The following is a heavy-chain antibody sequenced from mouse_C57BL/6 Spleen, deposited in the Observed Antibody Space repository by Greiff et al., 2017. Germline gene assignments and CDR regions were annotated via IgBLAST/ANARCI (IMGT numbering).Heavy chain of an antibody. V-gene: IGHV1-19*01. Sequence: EVQLQQSGPVLVKPGASVKMSCKASGYTFTDYYMNWVKQSHGKSLEWIGVINPYNGGTSYNQKFKGKATLTVDKSSSTAYMELNSLTSEDSAVYYCARGGRSMDYWGQGTSVTVSS. CDR3: ARGGRSMDY. CDR1: GYTFTDYY. CDR2: INPYNGGT. J-gene: IGHJ4*01.